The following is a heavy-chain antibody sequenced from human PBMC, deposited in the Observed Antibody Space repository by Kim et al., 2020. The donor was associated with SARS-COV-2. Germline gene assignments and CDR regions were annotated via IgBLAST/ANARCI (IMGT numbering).Heavy chain of an antibody. CDR1: GFTFSSYG. V-gene: IGHV3-30*03. J-gene: IGHJ4*02. Sequence: GGSLRLSCAASGFTFSSYGMHWVRQAPGKGLEWVAVISYDGSNKYYVDSVKGRFTISRDNSKNTLYLQMNSLRAEDTAVYYCATSGSYSAGTFDYWGQGT. CDR2: ISYDGSNK. CDR3: ATSGSYSAGTFDY. D-gene: IGHD1-26*01.